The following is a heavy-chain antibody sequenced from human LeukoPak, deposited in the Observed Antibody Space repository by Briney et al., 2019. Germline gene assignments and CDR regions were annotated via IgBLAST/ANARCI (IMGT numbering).Heavy chain of an antibody. J-gene: IGHJ5*02. CDR2: INTNTGNP. V-gene: IGHV7-4-1*02. CDR1: GYTFTSYA. Sequence: GASVKVSCKASGYTFTSYAMNWVRQAPGQGLEWMGWINTNTGNPTYAQGFTGRFVFSLDTSVSTAYLQISSLKAEDTAVYYCARLAAASPRNWFDPWGQGTLVTVSS. D-gene: IGHD6-13*01. CDR3: ARLAAASPRNWFDP.